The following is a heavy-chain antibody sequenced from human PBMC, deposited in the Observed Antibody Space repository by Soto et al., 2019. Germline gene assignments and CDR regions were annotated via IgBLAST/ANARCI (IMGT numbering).Heavy chain of an antibody. CDR2: ICYDGCKK. CDR1: GFAFSGYG. Sequence: QVQLVESGGGVVRPGGSLRLSCAASGFAFSGYGLHWVRQAPGKGLEWVAVICYDGCKKESSDPVKGRFIISRDNSKNTRYLQTNSLRSEDTAVYYCAKAKARTSSWSRLVDSWGQGTPVTVSS. J-gene: IGHJ1*01. V-gene: IGHV3-30*18. CDR3: AKAKARTSSWSRLVDS. D-gene: IGHD6-13*01.